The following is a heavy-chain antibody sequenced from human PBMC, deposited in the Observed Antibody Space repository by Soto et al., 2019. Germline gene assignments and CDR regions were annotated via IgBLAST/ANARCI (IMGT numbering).Heavy chain of an antibody. Sequence: QVQLQESGPGLVKPSQTLSLTCTVSGGSISSGDYYWSWIRQPPGKGLEWIGYIYYSGSTYYNPSLNNRVTISVDTSKNQPSLKLSSVTAAATAVYYCASWIPLWSPIGRHYRYGDVWGQGTTVTVSS. CDR3: ASWIPLWSPIGRHYRYGDV. D-gene: IGHD5-18*01. V-gene: IGHV4-30-4*01. J-gene: IGHJ6*02. CDR1: GGSISSGDYY. CDR2: IYYSGST.